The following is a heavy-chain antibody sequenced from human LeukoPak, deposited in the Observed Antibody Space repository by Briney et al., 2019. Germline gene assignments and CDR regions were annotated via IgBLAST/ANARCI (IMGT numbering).Heavy chain of an antibody. J-gene: IGHJ4*02. Sequence: ASVKVSCKASGYIFTGYYMHWVRHAPEQGLEWMGWIDPNTGGTKYAQKFQGWVTMTRDTSISTAYMDLSRLKSDDMAVYYCARGLYGHHSSGYFSRWGQGTLVTVSS. CDR2: IDPNTGGT. V-gene: IGHV1-2*04. CDR3: ARGLYGHHSSGYFSR. CDR1: GYIFTGYY. D-gene: IGHD3-22*01.